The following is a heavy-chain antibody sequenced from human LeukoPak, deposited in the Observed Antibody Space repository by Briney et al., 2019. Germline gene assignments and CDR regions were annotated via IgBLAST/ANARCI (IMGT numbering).Heavy chain of an antibody. D-gene: IGHD2-21*02. Sequence: PSETLSLTCTVSGGSINSDDYFWSWIRQPPGKGLEWIGYIYYSGSTNYNPSLKSRVTISVDTSKNQFSLKLSSVTAADTAVYYCAGGVVVTATQLDYWGQGTLVTVSS. CDR3: AGGVVVTATQLDY. V-gene: IGHV4-61*08. CDR1: GGSINSDDYF. CDR2: IYYSGST. J-gene: IGHJ4*02.